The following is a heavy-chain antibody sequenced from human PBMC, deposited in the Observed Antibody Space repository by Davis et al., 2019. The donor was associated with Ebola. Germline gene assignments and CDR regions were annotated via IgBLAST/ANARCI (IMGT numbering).Heavy chain of an antibody. CDR2: IYTSGST. CDR1: GGSISSSSYY. V-gene: IGHV4-61*02. Sequence: SETLSLTCTVSGGSISSSSYYWSWIRQPAGKGLEWIGRIYTSGSTNYNPSLKSRVTMSVDTSKNQFSLKLSSVTAADTAVYYCASSLAVVVPAAIDYWGQGTLVTVSS. CDR3: ASSLAVVVPAAIDY. D-gene: IGHD2-2*02. J-gene: IGHJ4*02.